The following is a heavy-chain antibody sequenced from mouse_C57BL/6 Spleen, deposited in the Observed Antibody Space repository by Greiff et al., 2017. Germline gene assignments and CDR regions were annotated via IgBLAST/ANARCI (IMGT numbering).Heavy chain of an antibody. D-gene: IGHD4-1*01. Sequence: LQQPGAELVRPGSSVKLSCKASGYTFTSYWMHWVKQRPIQGLEWIGNIDPSDSETHYNQKFKDKATLTVDKSSSTAYMQLSSLTSEDSAVYYCARGKLTGTFAYWGQGTLVTVSA. J-gene: IGHJ3*01. CDR2: IDPSDSET. CDR3: ARGKLTGTFAY. CDR1: GYTFTSYW. V-gene: IGHV1-52*01.